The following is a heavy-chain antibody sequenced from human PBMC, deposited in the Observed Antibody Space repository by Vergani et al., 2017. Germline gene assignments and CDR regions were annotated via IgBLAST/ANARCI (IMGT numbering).Heavy chain of an antibody. Sequence: QVQLIQSGAEVKKPGSSVKVSCKVSGGTFIKHAISWVRQAPGQGLEWVGGIVPVLGSANYPQKFQGRVTFTAEESKSTVYMELSGLTSEDTAIYYCARGCGSTSCYKRGEDWFDPWGQGTLVTVSS. CDR2: IVPVLGSA. CDR1: GGTFIKHA. D-gene: IGHD2-2*02. CDR3: ARGCGSTSCYKRGEDWFDP. V-gene: IGHV1-69*11. J-gene: IGHJ5*02.